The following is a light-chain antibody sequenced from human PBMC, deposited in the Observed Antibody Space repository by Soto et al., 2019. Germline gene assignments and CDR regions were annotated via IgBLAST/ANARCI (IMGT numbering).Light chain of an antibody. Sequence: DIQMTQYPSTPSASVGDTVTITCRASQSVSDSLVWYQVKPGEAPKLLIFDVSNLETGVPSRFSGSGSGTEFSLTIRGLQPDDFATYYCQQYDYSRTFGQGTKVDIK. CDR2: DVS. J-gene: IGKJ1*01. CDR3: QQYDYSRT. V-gene: IGKV1-5*01. CDR1: QSVSDS.